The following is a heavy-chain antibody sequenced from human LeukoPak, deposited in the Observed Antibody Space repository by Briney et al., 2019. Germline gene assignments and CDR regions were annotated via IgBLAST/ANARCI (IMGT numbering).Heavy chain of an antibody. CDR3: ASLLVAGVASVDY. V-gene: IGHV3-7*03. D-gene: IGHD6-19*01. Sequence: GGSLRLSCAASGFTFSRYWMTWVRQAPGKGLEWVANIKRDGSEKHYVGSVKGRFTISRDNAKNSMFLQMNSLRAEDTAVYYCASLLVAGVASVDYWGQGTLVTVSS. J-gene: IGHJ4*02. CDR2: IKRDGSEK. CDR1: GFTFSRYW.